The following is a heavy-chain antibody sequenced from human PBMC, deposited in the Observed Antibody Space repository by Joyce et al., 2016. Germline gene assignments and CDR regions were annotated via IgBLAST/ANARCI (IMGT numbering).Heavy chain of an antibody. J-gene: IGHJ4*02. Sequence: EVQLVESGGGLVQPGGSLRLSCAASGFTFSDHYIDWVRQAPGKGLEWVGRTRNKANSYSTEYAAMVKGRFTISRDESRNSLYLQMNSLKTEDTAVYYCARSISVTISRGFDHWGQGTLVTVSS. V-gene: IGHV3-72*01. D-gene: IGHD6-19*01. CDR1: GFTFSDHY. CDR2: TRNKANSYST. CDR3: ARSISVTISRGFDH.